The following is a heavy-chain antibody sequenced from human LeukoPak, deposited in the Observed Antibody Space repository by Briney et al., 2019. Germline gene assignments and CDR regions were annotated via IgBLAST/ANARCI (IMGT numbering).Heavy chain of an antibody. CDR3: ARRDEWLRFGGAYDY. Sequence: GGSLRLSCAASGFTFSSFSMDWVRQAPGKGLEWVSSISSSSSYIYYADSVKGRLTISRDNAKNSLYLQMNSLRAEDTAVYYCARRDEWLRFGGAYDYWGQGTLVTVSS. J-gene: IGHJ4*02. CDR1: GFTFSSFS. D-gene: IGHD5-12*01. V-gene: IGHV3-21*01. CDR2: ISSSSSYI.